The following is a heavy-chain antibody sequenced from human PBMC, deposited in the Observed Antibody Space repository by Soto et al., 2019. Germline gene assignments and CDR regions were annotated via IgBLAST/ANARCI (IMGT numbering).Heavy chain of an antibody. CDR3: ARGGAMGVDY. Sequence: EVQLVESGGGVVQPGGSLRLSCTASGFTFNTHWMHWVRQAPGKGLVWVSRIYFDGITTNYAYSVKSRLTVSRNNAKNTVYPHVNTLRDEDTAVYYCARGGAMGVDYWGQGTLITVSS. D-gene: IGHD1-26*01. CDR2: IYFDGITT. V-gene: IGHV3-74*01. J-gene: IGHJ4*02. CDR1: GFTFNTHW.